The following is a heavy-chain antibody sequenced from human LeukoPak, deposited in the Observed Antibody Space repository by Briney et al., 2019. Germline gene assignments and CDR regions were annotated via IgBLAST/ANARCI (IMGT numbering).Heavy chain of an antibody. V-gene: IGHV4-38-2*01. CDR3: ARMYSSSWYLNY. J-gene: IGHJ4*02. CDR1: GYSISSGYY. D-gene: IGHD6-13*01. Sequence: SETLSLSCAVSGYSISSGYYWDWIRQPPGKGLEWIGTIYHSGTTYYNPSLKSRVTISVDTSKNQFSLKLSSVTAADTAVYYCARMYSSSWYLNYWGQGTLVTVSS. CDR2: IYHSGTT.